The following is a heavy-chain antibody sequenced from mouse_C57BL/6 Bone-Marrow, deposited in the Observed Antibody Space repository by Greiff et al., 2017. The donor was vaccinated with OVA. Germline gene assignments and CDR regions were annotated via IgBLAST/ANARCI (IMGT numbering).Heavy chain of an antibody. CDR2: IYPRSGNT. V-gene: IGHV1-81*01. CDR1: GYTFTSYG. J-gene: IGHJ1*03. D-gene: IGHD4-1*01. CDR3: ARSHWPDWYFDV. Sequence: VQVVESGAELARPGASVKLSCKASGYTFTSYGISWVKQRTGQGLEWIGEIYPRSGNTYYNEKFKGKATLTADKSSSTAYMELRSLTSEDSAVYFCARSHWPDWYFDVWGTGTTVTVSS.